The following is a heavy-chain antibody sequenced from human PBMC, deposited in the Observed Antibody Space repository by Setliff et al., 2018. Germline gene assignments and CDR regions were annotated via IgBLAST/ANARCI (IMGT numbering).Heavy chain of an antibody. CDR2: INHSGST. D-gene: IGHD3-10*01. CDR3: ARFRRGVALGWFDP. J-gene: IGHJ5*02. CDR1: GGSFSGYY. V-gene: IGHV4-34*01. Sequence: ETLSLTCAVYGGSFSGYYWSWIRQPPGKGLEWIGEINHSGSTNYNPSLKSRVTISVDTSKNQFSLKLSSVTAADTAVYYCARFRRGVALGWFDPWGQGTLVTVSS.